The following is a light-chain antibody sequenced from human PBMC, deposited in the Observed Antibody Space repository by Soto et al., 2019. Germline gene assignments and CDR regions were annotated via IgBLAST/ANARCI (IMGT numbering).Light chain of an antibody. J-gene: IGKJ1*01. V-gene: IGKV1-39*01. CDR2: AAS. CDR3: QQSCTTPRA. Sequence: SLITQSHCSLALSLCEGATINCKSSQSVLSSSNNKNYLAWYQQKPGKAPKLLIYAASSLQSGVPSRFSGSGSGTDFTLTISSLQPEDFATYYCQQSCTTPRAFGQGTKVDIK. CDR1: QSVLSSSNNKNY.